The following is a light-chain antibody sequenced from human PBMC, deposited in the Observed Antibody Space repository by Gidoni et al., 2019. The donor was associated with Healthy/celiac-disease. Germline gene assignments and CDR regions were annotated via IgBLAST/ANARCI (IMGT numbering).Light chain of an antibody. CDR3: QQLNSYPRT. CDR1: QGISNY. CDR2: AAS. Sequence: DIQLTPSPSFLSASVGDRVTITCRARQGISNYLAWYQQKPGNAPKLLIFAASTLQSGVPSRFSGSGSGTEFTLTISSLQPEDFATYYCQQLNSYPRTFGQGTKVQIK. J-gene: IGKJ1*01. V-gene: IGKV1-9*01.